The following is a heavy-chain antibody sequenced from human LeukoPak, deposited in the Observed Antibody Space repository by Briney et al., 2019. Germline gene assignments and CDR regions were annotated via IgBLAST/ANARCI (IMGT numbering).Heavy chain of an antibody. J-gene: IGHJ6*02. CDR3: ARDHCVSSGCYEDYYYGMDV. CDR2: INPNSGGT. CDR1: GYTFTGYH. V-gene: IGHV1-2*02. Sequence: ASVTVSCKASGYTFTGYHMQWVRQAPGQGLEWMGWINPNSGGTNYAQKFQGRVTMTRDTSISTAYMELSRLRSDDTAVYFCARDHCVSSGCYEDYYYGMDVWGRGTTVTVSS. D-gene: IGHD2-2*01.